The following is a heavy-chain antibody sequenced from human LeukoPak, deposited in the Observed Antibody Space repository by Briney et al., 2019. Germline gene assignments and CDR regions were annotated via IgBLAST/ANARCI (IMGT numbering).Heavy chain of an antibody. CDR3: AKDRLVVVTAILSYYYYYGTDV. CDR2: ISYDGSNN. D-gene: IGHD2-21*02. CDR1: GFTFSSYG. J-gene: IGHJ6*02. V-gene: IGHV3-30*18. Sequence: PGRSLRLSCAASGFTFSSYGMHWVRQAPGKGLEWVAVISYDGSNNYYADSVKGRFTISRDNSKNTLYLQMNSLRAEDTAVYYCAKDRLVVVTAILSYYYYYGTDVWGQGTTVTVSS.